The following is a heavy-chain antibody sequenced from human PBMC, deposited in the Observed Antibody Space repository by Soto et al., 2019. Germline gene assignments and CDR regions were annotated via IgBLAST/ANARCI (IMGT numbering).Heavy chain of an antibody. CDR2: IYTSGST. CDR1: GGSISSYY. Sequence: QVQLQESGPGLVKPSETLSLTCTVSGGSISSYYWSWIRQPAGKGLEWIGRIYTSGSTNYNPSLNCRLTMSVDTSKNQFSLKLSSVTAADTAVYYCARDWGQQLVSWFDPWRQGSLVTVSS. J-gene: IGHJ5*02. CDR3: ARDWGQQLVSWFDP. V-gene: IGHV4-4*07. D-gene: IGHD6-13*01.